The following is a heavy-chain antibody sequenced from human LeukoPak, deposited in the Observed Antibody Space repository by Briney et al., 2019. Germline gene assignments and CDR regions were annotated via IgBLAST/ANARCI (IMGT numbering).Heavy chain of an antibody. CDR2: ISAYNGNT. D-gene: IGHD3-16*02. V-gene: IGHV1-18*01. CDR3: ARENDYVWGSYRSNFDF. Sequence: ASVKVSCKASGYTFTSYGISWVRQAPGQGLEWMGWISAYNGNTNYAQKLQGRVTMTTDTSTSTAYMELRSLRSDDTAVYYCARENDYVWGSYRSNFDFWGQGTLVTVSS. J-gene: IGHJ4*02. CDR1: GYTFTSYG.